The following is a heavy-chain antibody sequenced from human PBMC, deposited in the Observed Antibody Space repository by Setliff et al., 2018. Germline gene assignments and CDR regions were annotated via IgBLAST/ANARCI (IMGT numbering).Heavy chain of an antibody. CDR3: ARSPANGGHDAFDV. V-gene: IGHV3-21*01. CDR1: VFTFSTYS. D-gene: IGHD6-25*01. CDR2: ISDSSIYI. Sequence: GGSLRLSCVASVFTFSTYSMHWVRQAPGKGLEWVSSISDSSIYIYYVDSVKGRFTISRDNAQNSLYLQMDSLRAEDTAVYYCARSPANGGHDAFDVWGQGTMVTVSS. J-gene: IGHJ3*01.